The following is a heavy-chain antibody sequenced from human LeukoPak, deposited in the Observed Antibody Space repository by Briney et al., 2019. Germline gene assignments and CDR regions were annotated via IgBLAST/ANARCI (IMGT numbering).Heavy chain of an antibody. CDR2: ISSSSSTI. D-gene: IGHD3-16*01. J-gene: IGHJ4*02. CDR1: GFTFSTYA. Sequence: GGSLRLSCAASGFTFSTYAMSWVRQAPGKGLEWVSYISSSSSTIYYADSVKGRFTISRDNAKNSLYLQMNSLRAEDTAVYYCARDPFGGDSYEGIGYWGQGTLVTVSS. V-gene: IGHV3-48*01. CDR3: ARDPFGGDSYEGIGY.